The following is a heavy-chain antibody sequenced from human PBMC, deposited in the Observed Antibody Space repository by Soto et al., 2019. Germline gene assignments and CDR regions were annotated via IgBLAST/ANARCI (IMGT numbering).Heavy chain of an antibody. CDR2: IYYSGST. Sequence: SETLSLTCTVSGCSISSSSYYWGWIRQPPGKGLEWIGSIYYSGSTYYNPSLKSRVTISVDTSKNQFSLKLSSVTAADTAVYYCARQSYNWNDEHDFDIWGKGTMVT. CDR3: ARQSYNWNDEHDFDI. V-gene: IGHV4-39*01. J-gene: IGHJ3*02. D-gene: IGHD1-20*01. CDR1: GCSISSSSYY.